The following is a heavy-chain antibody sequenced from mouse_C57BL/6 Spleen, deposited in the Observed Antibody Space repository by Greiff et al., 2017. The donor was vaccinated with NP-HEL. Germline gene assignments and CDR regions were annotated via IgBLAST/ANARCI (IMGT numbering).Heavy chain of an antibody. CDR2: IDPETGGT. CDR3: TFYYGNFYSDY. J-gene: IGHJ2*01. CDR1: GYTFTDYE. Sequence: QVQLKQSGAELVRPGASVTLSCKASGYTFTDYEMHWVKQTPVHGLEWIGAIDPETGGTAYNQKFKGKAILTADKSSSTAYMELRSLTSEDSAVYYCTFYYGNFYSDYWGQGTTLTVSS. D-gene: IGHD2-1*01. V-gene: IGHV1-15*01.